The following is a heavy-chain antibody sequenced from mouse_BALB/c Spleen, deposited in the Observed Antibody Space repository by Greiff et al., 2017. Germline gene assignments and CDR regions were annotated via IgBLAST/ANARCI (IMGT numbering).Heavy chain of an antibody. CDR3: ARRIYYDYNYAMDY. CDR1: GFTFSDYG. Sequence: EVKLLESGGDLVKPGGSRKLSCAASGFTFSDYGMAWVRQAPGKGPEWVAFISNLAYSIYYADTVTGRFTISRENAKNTLYLEMSSLRSEDTAMYYCARRIYYDYNYAMDYWGQGTSVTVSS. D-gene: IGHD2-4*01. CDR2: ISNLAYSI. J-gene: IGHJ4*01. V-gene: IGHV5-15*02.